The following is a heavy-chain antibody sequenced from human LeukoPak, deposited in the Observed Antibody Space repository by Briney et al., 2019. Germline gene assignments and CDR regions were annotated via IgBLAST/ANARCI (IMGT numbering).Heavy chain of an antibody. V-gene: IGHV1-46*01. J-gene: IGHJ4*02. CDR2: INPSGGST. CDR3: ARGSGWYGEDY. Sequence: ASVKVSCKASGYTFTSYYIHWVRQAPGQGLEWMGLINPSGGSTNYAQKFQGRVTMTRDTSTSTVYMELSSLRSEDAAVYYCARGSGWYGEDYWGQGTLVTVSS. D-gene: IGHD6-19*01. CDR1: GYTFTSYY.